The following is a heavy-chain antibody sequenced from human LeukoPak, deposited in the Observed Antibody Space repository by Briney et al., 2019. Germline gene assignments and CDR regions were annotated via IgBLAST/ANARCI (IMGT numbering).Heavy chain of an antibody. D-gene: IGHD3-3*01. CDR2: ISSRSSYI. CDR3: ARDRNTDFWSGYYTNYCDY. J-gene: IGHJ4*02. CDR1: GFTFSSYS. Sequence: GGSLRLSCAASGFTFSSYSMNWVRQAPGKGLEWVSSISSRSSYIYYADSVKGRFTISRDNAKNSLYLQMNSLRAEDTAVYYCARDRNTDFWSGYYTNYCDYWGQGTLVTVSS. V-gene: IGHV3-21*01.